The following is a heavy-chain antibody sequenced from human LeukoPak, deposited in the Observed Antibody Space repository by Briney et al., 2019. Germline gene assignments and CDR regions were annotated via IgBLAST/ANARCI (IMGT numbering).Heavy chain of an antibody. V-gene: IGHV3-74*01. J-gene: IGHJ4*02. Sequence: PGGSLRLSCAASGFTFSNYWMHWVRQAPGKGLVWVSRTNSDGSTTSYADSVKGRFTISRDNAKNTLYLQMNSLRAEDTAVCYCARSGEQWPSYFDYWGQGTLVTVPS. CDR3: ARSGEQWPSYFDY. D-gene: IGHD6-19*01. CDR2: TNSDGSTT. CDR1: GFTFSNYW.